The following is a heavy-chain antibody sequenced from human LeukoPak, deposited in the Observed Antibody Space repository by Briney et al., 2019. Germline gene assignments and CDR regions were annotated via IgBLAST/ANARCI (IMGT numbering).Heavy chain of an antibody. CDR2: IYSSGST. V-gene: IGHV4-59*08. D-gene: IGHD1-14*01. CDR3: ARVTSRLGWFDP. CDR1: GGSIRGYY. J-gene: IGHJ5*02. Sequence: PSETLSLTCNVSGGSIRGYYWSWIRQPPGKGLEWIGYIYSSGSTNYNPSLKSRVTISVDTSKNQFSLKLRSVTAADTAVYYCARVTSRLGWFDPWGQGTLVTVSS.